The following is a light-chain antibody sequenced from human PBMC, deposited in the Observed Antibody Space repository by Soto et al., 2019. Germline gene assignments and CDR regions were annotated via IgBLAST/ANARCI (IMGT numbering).Light chain of an antibody. CDR1: QGISNY. J-gene: IGKJ4*01. CDR2: AAS. CDR3: QQYGSFSPIT. Sequence: DIQMTQSPSSLSASVGDRVTITCRASQGISNYLAWYQQKPGKVPKLLIYAASTLQSGVPSRFSGSGSGTEFTLSISRLQTDDFATYYCQQYGSFSPITFGGGTKV. V-gene: IGKV1-27*01.